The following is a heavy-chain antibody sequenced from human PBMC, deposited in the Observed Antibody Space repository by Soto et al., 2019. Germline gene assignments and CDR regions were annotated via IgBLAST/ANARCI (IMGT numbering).Heavy chain of an antibody. V-gene: IGHV3-73*01. CDR3: TVRGEGEDNWFDP. D-gene: IGHD3-10*01. CDR2: IRSKANTYAT. Sequence: EVQLVESGGGLVQPGGSLKLSCAASGFTFSGSAMHWVRQASGKGLEWVGRIRSKANTYATAYAASVKGRFSISRDDSKNTAYLQMNSLKTEDTAVYYCTVRGEGEDNWFDPWGQGTLVTVSS. CDR1: GFTFSGSA. J-gene: IGHJ5*02.